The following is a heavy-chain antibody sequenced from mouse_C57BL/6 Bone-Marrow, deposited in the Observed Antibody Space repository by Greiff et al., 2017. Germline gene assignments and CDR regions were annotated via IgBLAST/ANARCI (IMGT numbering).Heavy chain of an antibody. J-gene: IGHJ2*01. CDR2: ISNGGGST. Sequence: EVHLVESGGGLVQPGGSLKLSCAASGFTFSDYYMYWVRQTPEKRLEWVAYISNGGGSTYYPDTVKGRFTISRDNAKNTLYLQMSRLKSEDTAMYYCARREYHYGNFDYWGQGTTLTVSS. CDR1: GFTFSDYY. V-gene: IGHV5-12*01. CDR3: ARREYHYGNFDY. D-gene: IGHD2-1*01.